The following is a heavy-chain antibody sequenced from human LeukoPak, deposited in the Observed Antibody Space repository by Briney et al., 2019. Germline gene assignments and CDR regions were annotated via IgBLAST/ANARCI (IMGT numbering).Heavy chain of an antibody. D-gene: IGHD3-10*01. V-gene: IGHV3-30*02. Sequence: GGSLRLSCAASGFTFSSYGMHWVRQAPGKVLEWVAFIRYDGSNKYYADSVKGRFTISRDNSKNTLYLQMNSLRAEDTAVYYCAKDLRLWFGELTADLDYWGQGTLVTVSS. CDR1: GFTFSSYG. J-gene: IGHJ4*02. CDR3: AKDLRLWFGELTADLDY. CDR2: IRYDGSNK.